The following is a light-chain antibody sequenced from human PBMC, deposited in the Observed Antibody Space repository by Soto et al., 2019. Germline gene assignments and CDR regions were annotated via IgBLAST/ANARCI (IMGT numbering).Light chain of an antibody. V-gene: IGKV1-39*01. Sequence: DIQMTQYPSTLSASVGDRVTITWGASQSISSWLAWYQQKPGKAPKLLIYDASSLQSGVPSRFSGSGSGTDFTLTISSLKTEDFATYYCQQSYSTPPTFGGGTKVDIK. CDR2: DAS. CDR3: QQSYSTPPT. CDR1: QSISSW. J-gene: IGKJ4*01.